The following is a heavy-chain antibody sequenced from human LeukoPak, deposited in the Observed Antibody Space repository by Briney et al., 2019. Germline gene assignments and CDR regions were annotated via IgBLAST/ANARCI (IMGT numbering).Heavy chain of an antibody. J-gene: IGHJ4*02. CDR3: AKPLSGWYSFDF. CDR1: GFTFSSNS. V-gene: IGHV3-23*01. Sequence: GGSRRLSCAPSGFTFSSNSMSWVRQAPGKGLEWVSAISGSDARTYYADSVKGRFTISRDNSKNTLYLQMSSLRAEDTAVYYCAKPLSGWYSFDFWGQGTLVTVSS. D-gene: IGHD6-19*01. CDR2: ISGSDART.